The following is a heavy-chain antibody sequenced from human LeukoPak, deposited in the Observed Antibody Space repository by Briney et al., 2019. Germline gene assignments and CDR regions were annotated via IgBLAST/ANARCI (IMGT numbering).Heavy chain of an antibody. Sequence: ASVKVSCKASGYTFTSYDINWVRQATGQGLEWMGWMNPNSGNTGYAQKFQGRVTMTRNTSISTAYMELSSLRSEDTAVYYCARVPSVTTSHYYYYMDVWGKGTTVTISS. CDR1: GYTFTSYD. CDR3: ARVPSVTTSHYYYYMDV. D-gene: IGHD4-17*01. V-gene: IGHV1-8*01. J-gene: IGHJ6*03. CDR2: MNPNSGNT.